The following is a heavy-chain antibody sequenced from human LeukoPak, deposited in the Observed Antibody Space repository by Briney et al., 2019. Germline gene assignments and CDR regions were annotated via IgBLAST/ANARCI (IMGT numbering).Heavy chain of an antibody. J-gene: IGHJ4*02. CDR2: IYYSGST. CDR3: ARDTSNWGTFDY. V-gene: IGHV4-30-4*08. CDR1: GGYISTSNYY. D-gene: IGHD7-27*01. Sequence: SETLSLTCTVSGGYISTSNYYWGWIRQSPGKGLEWIGNIYYSGSTYYNPSLKSRVTISVDTSKNQFSLKLSSVTAADTAVYYCARDTSNWGTFDYWGQGTLVTVSS.